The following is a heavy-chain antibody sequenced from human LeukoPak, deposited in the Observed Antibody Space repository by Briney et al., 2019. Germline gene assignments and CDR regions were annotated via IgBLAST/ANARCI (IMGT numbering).Heavy chain of an antibody. D-gene: IGHD5-12*01. Sequence: GASVKVSCKASGYTFTSYYMHWVRQAPGQGLEWMGLINPSGGSTSYAQKFQGRVTMTRDTSTSTVYMELSSLRSEDTAVYYCARDMGSMVATDSTIFDYWGQGTLVTVSS. J-gene: IGHJ4*02. CDR2: INPSGGST. V-gene: IGHV1-46*01. CDR1: GYTFTSYY. CDR3: ARDMGSMVATDSTIFDY.